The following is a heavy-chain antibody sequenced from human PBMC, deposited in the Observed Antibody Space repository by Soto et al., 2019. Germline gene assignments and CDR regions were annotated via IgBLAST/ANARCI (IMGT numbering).Heavy chain of an antibody. J-gene: IGHJ3*02. CDR2: IYHSGSI. CDR3: ARDPVAASGTAFDI. Sequence: QVQLQESGPGLVKPSGTLSLTCAVPGGSINSNYWWSWVRQPPGKGLEWIAEIYHSGSINYNPSLESRVTISVDKSKNQFSLRLTSVTAADTAVYYCARDPVAASGTAFDIGGQGTMVTVSS. V-gene: IGHV4-4*02. CDR1: GGSINSNYW. D-gene: IGHD1-26*01.